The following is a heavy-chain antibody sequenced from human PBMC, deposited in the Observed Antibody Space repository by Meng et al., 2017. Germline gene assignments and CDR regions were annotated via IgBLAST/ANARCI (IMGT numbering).Heavy chain of an antibody. Sequence: ASVKVSCKASGYTLTSYGISWVRQAPGQGLEWMGRINPNSGGTNYAQKFQGRVTMTRDTSISTAYMELSRLRSDDTAVYYCARVREDIVVVPAAMEVLDYWGQGTLVTVSS. J-gene: IGHJ4*02. CDR1: GYTLTSYG. CDR2: INPNSGGT. D-gene: IGHD2-2*01. CDR3: ARVREDIVVVPAAMEVLDY. V-gene: IGHV1-2*06.